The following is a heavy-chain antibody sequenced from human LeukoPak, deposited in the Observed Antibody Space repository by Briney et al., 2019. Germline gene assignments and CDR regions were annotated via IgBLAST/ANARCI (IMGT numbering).Heavy chain of an antibody. Sequence: AGGSLRLSCAASGFTFSSYSMNWVRQAPGKGLEWVSSISSSSSYIYYADSVKGRFTISRDNAKNSLYLQMNSLRAEDTAVYYCARGGDTAIVTPLGAFDIWGQGTMVTVSS. CDR2: ISSSSSYI. CDR1: GFTFSSYS. D-gene: IGHD5-18*01. CDR3: ARGGDTAIVTPLGAFDI. J-gene: IGHJ3*02. V-gene: IGHV3-21*01.